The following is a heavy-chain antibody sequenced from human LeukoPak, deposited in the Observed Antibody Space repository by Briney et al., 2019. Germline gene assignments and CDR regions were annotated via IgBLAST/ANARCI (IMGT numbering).Heavy chain of an antibody. J-gene: IGHJ6*03. V-gene: IGHV4-34*01. CDR1: GGSFSGYY. Sequence: SETLSLTCAVYGGSFSGYYWSWIRQPPGKGLEWIGEINHSGSTNYNPSLKSRVTISVDMSKNQFSLKLSSVTAADTAVYYCARIDDSSGYYYSYYYYMDVWGKGTTVTDSS. CDR3: ARIDDSSGYYYSYYYYMDV. CDR2: INHSGST. D-gene: IGHD3-22*01.